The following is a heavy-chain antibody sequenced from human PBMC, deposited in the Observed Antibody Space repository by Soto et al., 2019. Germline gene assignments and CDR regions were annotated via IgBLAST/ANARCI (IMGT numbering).Heavy chain of an antibody. CDR2: VSPYDGKT. CDR1: AYTFSSYG. CDR3: ARGGYYDSSGSRNYHYYGLKV. D-gene: IGHD3-22*01. J-gene: IGHJ6*02. V-gene: IGHV1-18*04. Sequence: QAQLMQSGAEVKRPGASVKVSCRSSAYTFSSYGITWVRQAPGQGLEWLGWVSPYDGKTNYAPSFQGRVYMSTDTSANTAYMEVRSLRVDDTANYYCARGGYYDSSGSRNYHYYGLKVWGQGTTVTVS.